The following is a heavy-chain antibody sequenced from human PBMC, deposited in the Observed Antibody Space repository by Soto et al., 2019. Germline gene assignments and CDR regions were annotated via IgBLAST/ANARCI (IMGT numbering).Heavy chain of an antibody. CDR2: ISASGGST. CDR1: GFTFSKYA. Sequence: GGSLRLPCAASGFTFSKYAMSWVRQAPGKGLEWVSAISASGGSTYYADSVRGRFTISRDNSKNTLYLQMNSLRAEDTAVYYCAKEMYSSGAYYFYFGMDVWGQATTVTVSS. V-gene: IGHV3-23*01. CDR3: AKEMYSSGAYYFYFGMDV. J-gene: IGHJ6*02. D-gene: IGHD6-25*01.